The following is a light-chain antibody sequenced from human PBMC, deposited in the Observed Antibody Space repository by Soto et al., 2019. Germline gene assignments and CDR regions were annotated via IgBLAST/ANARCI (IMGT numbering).Light chain of an antibody. CDR1: QSISSW. Sequence: DIQMTQSPSTLSGTAGDRVTITCRASQSISSWLAWYQHKPGKAPKLLIYDASNLDSGVPSRFSGSGSGTEFSLTISNLQPDDCATYYCQQYENYWTFGQGTKVDIK. V-gene: IGKV1-5*01. J-gene: IGKJ1*01. CDR3: QQYENYWT. CDR2: DAS.